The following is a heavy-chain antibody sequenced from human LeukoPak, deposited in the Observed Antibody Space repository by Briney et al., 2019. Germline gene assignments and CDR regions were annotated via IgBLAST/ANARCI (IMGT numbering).Heavy chain of an antibody. CDR3: ARHSLRRHYFDY. J-gene: IGHJ4*02. Sequence: SETLSLTCTVSGGSISSSSYYWGWIRQPPGKGLEWIGYIYYSGSTYYNPSLKSRVTISVDTSKNQFSLKLSSVTAADTAVYYCARHSLRRHYFDYWGQGTLVTVSS. CDR1: GGSISSSSYY. V-gene: IGHV4-39*01. CDR2: IYYSGST.